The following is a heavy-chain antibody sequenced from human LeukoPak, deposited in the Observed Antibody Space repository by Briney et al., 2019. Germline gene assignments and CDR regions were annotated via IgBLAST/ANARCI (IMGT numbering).Heavy chain of an antibody. D-gene: IGHD3-22*01. CDR3: ASRITMIVVPPGY. Sequence: GGSLRLSCAASGFTFNRYALHWVRQAPGKGLEWVAVISYDGSNKYYADSVKGRFTISRDNSKNTLYLQMNSLRPEDTAVYYCASRITMIVVPPGYWGQAALVTFSS. CDR1: GFTFNRYA. J-gene: IGHJ4*02. V-gene: IGHV3-30*04. CDR2: ISYDGSNK.